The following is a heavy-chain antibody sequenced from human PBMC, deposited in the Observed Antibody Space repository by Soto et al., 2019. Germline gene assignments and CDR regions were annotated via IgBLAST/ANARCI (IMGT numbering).Heavy chain of an antibody. V-gene: IGHV3-48*01. CDR1: GFIFMDVS. D-gene: IGHD3-10*01. J-gene: IGHJ4*02. Sequence: EVQLVESGGGLVQPGGSRGLPCPPSGFIFMDVSITWSRGAQGKGLKWISYISTNNDAIYYADSVKGRFTISRDNAKNSLYLQMNSLRAEDTALYYCASVLGSRRSGSYPSYWGQGTLVTVSS. CDR2: ISTNNDAI. CDR3: ASVLGSRRSGSYPSY.